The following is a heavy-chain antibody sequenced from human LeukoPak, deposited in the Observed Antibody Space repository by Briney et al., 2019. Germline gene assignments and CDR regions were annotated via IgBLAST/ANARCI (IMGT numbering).Heavy chain of an antibody. J-gene: IGHJ4*02. CDR1: GYTFTDYY. CDR2: INPNSGGT. V-gene: IGHV1-2*02. Sequence: ASIKVSCKSSGYTFTDYYVHWVRQAPGQGLEWMGWINPNSGGTHYAQKFQGRVTVTRDTSISTTYMDLSRLKSDDTAIYYCARKGEIYGDYDYWGQGTLVTVSS. D-gene: IGHD4-17*01. CDR3: ARKGEIYGDYDY.